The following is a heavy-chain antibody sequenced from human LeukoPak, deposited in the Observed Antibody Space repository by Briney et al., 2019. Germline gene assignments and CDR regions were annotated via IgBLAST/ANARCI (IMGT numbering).Heavy chain of an antibody. CDR3: ARDRSLLGMDV. CDR2: INGGSGNT. D-gene: IGHD1-26*01. Sequence: GASVKVSCKASGYTFTDYTMHWLRQAPGQRLDWMGWINGGSGNTKYSPEFQGRVTITRDTSASTAYMELSSLRSEDTAVYYCARDRSLLGMDVWGQGTTVTVSS. CDR1: GYTFTDYT. J-gene: IGHJ6*02. V-gene: IGHV1-3*01.